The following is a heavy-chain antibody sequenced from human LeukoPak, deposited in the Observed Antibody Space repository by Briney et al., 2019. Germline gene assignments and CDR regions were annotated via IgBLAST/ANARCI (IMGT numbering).Heavy chain of an antibody. CDR2: ISSSSSTI. D-gene: IGHD3-9*01. V-gene: IGHV3-48*01. J-gene: IGHJ4*02. CDR1: GFTFSSYS. CDR3: AREGYDILTGYYTRYFDY. Sequence: GGSLRLSCAASGFTFSSYSMNWVRQAPGKGLEWVSYISSSSSTIYYADSVKGRFTISRDNAKNSLYLQMNSLRAEDTAVYYCAREGYDILTGYYTRYFDYWGQGTLVTVSS.